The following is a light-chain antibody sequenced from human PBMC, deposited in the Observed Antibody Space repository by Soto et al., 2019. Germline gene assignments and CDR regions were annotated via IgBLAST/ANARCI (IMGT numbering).Light chain of an antibody. CDR2: RAS. J-gene: IGKJ1*01. CDR3: QQYGSSRA. CDR1: QSVSSSY. Sequence: EIVLTQSPGTLSLSPGERATLSCRASQSVSSSYLAWYQQKPGQAPRLLIYRASSRATGIPDRFSGSGSGTDFTLTISRLEPEDFVVYYCQQYGSSRAFGQGTKVEIK. V-gene: IGKV3-20*01.